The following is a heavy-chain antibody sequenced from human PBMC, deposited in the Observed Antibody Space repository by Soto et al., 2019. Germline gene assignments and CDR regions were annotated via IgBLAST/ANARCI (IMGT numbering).Heavy chain of an antibody. CDR3: AKADSNYAGRFSYYYMDV. V-gene: IGHV1-18*01. CDR1: GYTFTSYG. J-gene: IGHJ6*03. CDR2: ISGYNGNT. Sequence: QVQLVQSGTEVKKPGASVKVSCKASGYTFTSYGIGWVRQAPGQGPEWMGWISGYNGNTHYPQKFQGKVTMTTDTSTSTAYMELRSLRFDDTAVYYCAKADSNYAGRFSYYYMDVWGNGTLVTVSS. D-gene: IGHD4-4*01.